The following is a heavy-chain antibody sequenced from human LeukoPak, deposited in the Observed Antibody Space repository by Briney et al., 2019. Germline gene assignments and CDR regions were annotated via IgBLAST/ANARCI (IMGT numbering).Heavy chain of an antibody. CDR3: AKGYTIFGVVITFFDY. D-gene: IGHD3-3*01. Sequence: GGSLRLSCAASGFTFSSYAMSWVRQAPGKGLEWVSAISGSGGSTYYADSVKGRFTISRDNSKNTLYLRMNSLRAEDTAVYYCAKGYTIFGVVITFFDYWGQGTLVTVSS. J-gene: IGHJ4*02. V-gene: IGHV3-23*01. CDR2: ISGSGGST. CDR1: GFTFSSYA.